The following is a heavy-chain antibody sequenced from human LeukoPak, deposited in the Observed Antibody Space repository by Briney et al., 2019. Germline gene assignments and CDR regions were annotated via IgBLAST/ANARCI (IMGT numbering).Heavy chain of an antibody. J-gene: IGHJ4*02. CDR1: GFTFSSYG. CDR3: ASLEWPYSSSWYYFDY. Sequence: GSLRLSCAASGFTFSSYGMHWVRQAPGKGLEWVAFIRYDGSNKYYADSVKGRFTISRDNSKNTLYLQMNSLRAEDTAVYYCASLEWPYSSSWYYFDYWGQGTLVTVSS. CDR2: IRYDGSNK. V-gene: IGHV3-30*02. D-gene: IGHD6-13*01.